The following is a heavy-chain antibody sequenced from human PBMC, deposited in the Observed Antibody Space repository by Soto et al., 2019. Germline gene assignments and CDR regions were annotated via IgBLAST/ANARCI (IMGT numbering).Heavy chain of an antibody. CDR3: SVGGFDFDY. J-gene: IGHJ4*02. V-gene: IGHV4-39*01. CDR2: IYYSGST. Sequence: SETLSLTCTVSGGSISSSSYYWGWIRQPPGKGLEWIGSIYYSGSTYYNPSLKSRVTISVDTSKNQLSLKLSSVTAADTAVYYCSVGGFDFDYWGQGTLVTVSS. D-gene: IGHD6-19*01. CDR1: GGSISSSSYY.